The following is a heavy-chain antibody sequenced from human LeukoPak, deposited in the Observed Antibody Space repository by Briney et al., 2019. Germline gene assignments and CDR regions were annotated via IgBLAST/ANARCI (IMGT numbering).Heavy chain of an antibody. CDR2: IYYSGST. CDR1: VCSISSYY. V-gene: IGHV4-59*08. CDR3: ARHRNYYYGMDV. J-gene: IGHJ6*02. Sequence: SETLSLTCTVSVCSISSYYWSWIRQPPGKGLEWSGYIYYSGSTNYNPSIKSRVTISVDTSKNKFSLKLSSVTAEDTAVYYCARHRNYYYGMDVWGQGTMVTVSS.